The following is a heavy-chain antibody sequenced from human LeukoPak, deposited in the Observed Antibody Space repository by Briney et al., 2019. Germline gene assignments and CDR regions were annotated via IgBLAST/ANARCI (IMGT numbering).Heavy chain of an antibody. Sequence: GGSLRLSCAASGFTFSSYGMHWVRQAPGKGLEWVAVIWDGGSNKYYADSVKGRFTISRDNSKNTLYLQMNSLRAEDTAVYYCARDQAPSYYYDSSGYYGTFDYWGQGTLVTVSS. CDR2: IWDGGSNK. D-gene: IGHD3-22*01. J-gene: IGHJ4*02. V-gene: IGHV3-33*08. CDR1: GFTFSSYG. CDR3: ARDQAPSYYYDSSGYYGTFDY.